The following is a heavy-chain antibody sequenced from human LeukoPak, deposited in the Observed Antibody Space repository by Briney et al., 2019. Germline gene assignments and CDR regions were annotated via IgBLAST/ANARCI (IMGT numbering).Heavy chain of an antibody. V-gene: IGHV1-18*01. J-gene: IGHJ3*02. CDR2: ISAYNGNT. CDR1: GYTFTSYG. D-gene: IGHD2-2*01. Sequence: GASVKVSCKASGYTFTSYGISWVRQAPGQGLERMGWISAYNGNTNYAQKLQGRVTMTTDTSTSTAYMELRSLRSDDTAVYYCARPRRCSSTSCTDAFDIWGQGTMVTVSS. CDR3: ARPRRCSSTSCTDAFDI.